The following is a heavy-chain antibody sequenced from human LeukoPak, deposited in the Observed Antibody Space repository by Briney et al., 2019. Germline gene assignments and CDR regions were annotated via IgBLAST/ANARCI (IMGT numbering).Heavy chain of an antibody. J-gene: IGHJ5*02. Sequence: GGSLRLSCAASGFTFSSYSMNWVRQAPGKGLEWVSSISSSSSCIYYADSVKGRFTISRDNAKNSLYLQMNSLRAEDTAVYYCEVITNWFDPWGQGTLVTVSS. V-gene: IGHV3-21*01. CDR3: EVITNWFDP. CDR1: GFTFSSYS. D-gene: IGHD3-16*02. CDR2: ISSSSSCI.